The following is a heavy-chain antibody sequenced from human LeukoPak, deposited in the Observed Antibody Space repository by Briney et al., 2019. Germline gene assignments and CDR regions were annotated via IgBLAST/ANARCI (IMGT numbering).Heavy chain of an antibody. V-gene: IGHV3-43D*03. CDR2: ISWDGGST. D-gene: IGHD3-10*01. CDR1: GFTFDVYA. CDR3: AKDMGLYGSGSYPLDY. Sequence: PGGSLRLSCAASGFTFDVYAMHWVRQAPGKGLEWVSLISWDGGSTYYADSVKGRFTISRDNSKNSLYLQMNSLRAEDTALYYCAKDMGLYGSGSYPLDYWGQGTLVTVSS. J-gene: IGHJ4*02.